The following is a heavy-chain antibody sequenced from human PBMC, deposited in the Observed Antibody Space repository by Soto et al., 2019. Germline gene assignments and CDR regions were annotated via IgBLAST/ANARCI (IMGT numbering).Heavy chain of an antibody. V-gene: IGHV3-48*02. CDR1: GFTFSSCG. Sequence: EVQLLESGGGLVQPGGSLRLSCAASGFTFSSCGMNWVRQAPGKELEWVSHISSSSGNIHYADSVKGRFTISRDNAKNSLYLQMNSLRDEDTAVYYCARGRQNYYDDSGYHSWGQGTLVTVSS. D-gene: IGHD3-22*01. CDR2: ISSSSGNI. J-gene: IGHJ4*02. CDR3: ARGRQNYYDDSGYHS.